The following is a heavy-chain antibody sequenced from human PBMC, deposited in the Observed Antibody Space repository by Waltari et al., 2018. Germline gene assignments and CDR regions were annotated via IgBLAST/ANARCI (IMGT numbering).Heavy chain of an antibody. Sequence: QVQLVESGGGVVQPGRSLRLSCAASGFTLSSYAMHWVRQAPGKGLEWVAVISYDGSNKYYADSVKGRFTISRDNSKNTLYLQMNSLRAEDTAVYYCARDPARGIFDYWGQGTLVTVSS. CDR1: GFTLSSYA. J-gene: IGHJ4*02. V-gene: IGHV3-30*01. CDR2: ISYDGSNK. D-gene: IGHD3-16*01. CDR3: ARDPARGIFDY.